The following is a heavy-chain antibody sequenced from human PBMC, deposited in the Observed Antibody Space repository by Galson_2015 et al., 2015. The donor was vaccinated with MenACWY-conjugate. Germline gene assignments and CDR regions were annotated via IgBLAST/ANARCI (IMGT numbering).Heavy chain of an antibody. CDR3: ARGVNLASMAGY. Sequence: ETLSLTCTVSGGSINSYYWSWIRQPPGKGLEWIGYMYYSGSANYNPSLKSRVTISVDTSKNQFSLTMTSVTAADTAVYYCARGVNLASMAGYWGQGTLVTVSS. J-gene: IGHJ4*02. V-gene: IGHV4-59*01. CDR1: GGSINSYY. D-gene: IGHD3-3*02. CDR2: MYYSGSA.